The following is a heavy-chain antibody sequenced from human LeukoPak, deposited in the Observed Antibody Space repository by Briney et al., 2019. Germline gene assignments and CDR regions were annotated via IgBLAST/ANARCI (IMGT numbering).Heavy chain of an antibody. CDR1: GFTVSSNY. CDR3: ARSRTYGSGSDY. CDR2: IYSGGST. D-gene: IGHD3-10*01. Sequence: PGGSLRLSCAASGFTVSSNYMSWVRQAPGKGLEGVSVIYSGGSTYYADSVKGRFTISRDNSKNTLYLQMNSLRAEDTAVYYCARSRTYGSGSDYWGQGTLVTVSS. J-gene: IGHJ4*02. V-gene: IGHV3-66*01.